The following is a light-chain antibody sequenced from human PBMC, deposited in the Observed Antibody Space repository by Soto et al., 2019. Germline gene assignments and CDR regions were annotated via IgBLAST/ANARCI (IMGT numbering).Light chain of an antibody. CDR3: SSYTGSSTPRV. CDR2: DVS. CDR1: SSDVGGYNY. V-gene: IGLV2-14*01. Sequence: QSALTQPASVSGSPGQSITISCTGTSSDVGGYNYVSWYQQHPGKAPKLMIYDVSNRPSGVSNRFSGSKSGNTASLTISGLQAEDEADYYCSSYTGSSTPRVFGTGTKVTVL. J-gene: IGLJ1*01.